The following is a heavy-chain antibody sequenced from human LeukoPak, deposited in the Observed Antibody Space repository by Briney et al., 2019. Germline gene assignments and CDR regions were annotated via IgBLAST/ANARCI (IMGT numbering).Heavy chain of an antibody. Sequence: SETLSLTCTVSGGSISSYYWSWIRQPPGKGLEWIGYIYYSGSTNYNPSLKSRVTISVDPSKNQFSLKLSSVTAADTAVYYCARYDYRPYYYGMDVWGQGTTVTVSS. J-gene: IGHJ6*02. CDR2: IYYSGST. D-gene: IGHD4-11*01. CDR1: GGSISSYY. V-gene: IGHV4-59*08. CDR3: ARYDYRPYYYGMDV.